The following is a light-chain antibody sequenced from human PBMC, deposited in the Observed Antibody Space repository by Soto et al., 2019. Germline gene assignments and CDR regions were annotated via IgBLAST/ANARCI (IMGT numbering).Light chain of an antibody. Sequence: EIVLTQSPGTLSLSPGERATLSCRASQSISSSYLAWYQQKPDQAPRLLIYAASSRATGIPDRFSGSGSGTDFTLTLSRLEPEDFAVYYCQQYGSSSYTFGQGTQFEIK. CDR1: QSISSSY. J-gene: IGKJ2*01. CDR3: QQYGSSSYT. CDR2: AAS. V-gene: IGKV3-20*01.